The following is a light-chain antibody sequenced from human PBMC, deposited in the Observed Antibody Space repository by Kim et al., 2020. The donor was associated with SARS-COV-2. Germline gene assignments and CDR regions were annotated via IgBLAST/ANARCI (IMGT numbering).Light chain of an antibody. J-gene: IGKJ1*01. Sequence: DIQMTQSHSTLSASVGDRVTITCRASQSISSWLAWYQQKPGKAPKLLIYHASSVESGVPSRFSGSGSGTEYILSISSLQPDDFATYYCQQYTSYSWTFGQGTKVDIK. CDR2: HAS. V-gene: IGKV1-5*01. CDR1: QSISSW. CDR3: QQYTSYSWT.